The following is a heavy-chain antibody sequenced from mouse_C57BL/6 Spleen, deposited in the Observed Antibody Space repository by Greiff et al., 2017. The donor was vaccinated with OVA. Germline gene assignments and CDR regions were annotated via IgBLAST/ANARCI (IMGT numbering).Heavy chain of an antibody. CDR2: IDPSDSYT. D-gene: IGHD2-5*01. CDR3: ARRVYSNYEDWYFDV. CDR1: GYTFTSYW. V-gene: IGHV1-59*01. Sequence: QVHVKQPGAELVRPGTSVKLSCKASGYTFTSYWMHWVKQRPGQGLEWIGVIDPSDSYTNYNQKFKGKATLTVDTSSSTAYMQLSSLTSEDSAVYYCARRVYSNYEDWYFDVWGTGTTVTVSS. J-gene: IGHJ1*03.